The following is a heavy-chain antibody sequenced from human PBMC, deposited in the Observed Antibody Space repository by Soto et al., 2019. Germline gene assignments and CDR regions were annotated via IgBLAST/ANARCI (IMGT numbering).Heavy chain of an antibody. D-gene: IGHD3-10*01. J-gene: IGHJ4*02. CDR2: IYNDGTYS. V-gene: IGHV3-74*01. CDR1: GFIFKMYW. Sequence: GGSLRLSCAASGFIFKMYWMHWVRQSPGKGLVWISRIYNDGTYSDYADSVRGRFTISRDNVNDTLYLQMNNLRAEDSGLYYCKRGPRPISTGTGAYWGQGTQVTVSS. CDR3: KRGPRPISTGTGAY.